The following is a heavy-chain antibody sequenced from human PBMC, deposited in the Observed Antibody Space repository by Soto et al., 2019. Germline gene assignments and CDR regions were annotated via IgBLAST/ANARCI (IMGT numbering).Heavy chain of an antibody. CDR2: ISVRSTYA. CDR3: ARPVSGGTYFAL. Sequence: GGSLRLSCVAYGFTFTDFYMSWIRQAPGKGLEWVSYISVRSTYADYADSVRGRFTISRDNAKQSIYLQMNSLRAEDTAIYYCARPVSGGTYFALWGQGVLVTVSS. D-gene: IGHD2-15*01. J-gene: IGHJ4*02. CDR1: GFTFTDFY. V-gene: IGHV3-11*06.